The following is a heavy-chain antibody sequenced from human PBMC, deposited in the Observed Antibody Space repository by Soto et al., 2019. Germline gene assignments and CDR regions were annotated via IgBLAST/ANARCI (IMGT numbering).Heavy chain of an antibody. CDR2: IDPSDSYT. D-gene: IGHD5-18*01. V-gene: IGHV5-10-1*01. Sequence: PGESLKISCKGSGYSFTSYWISWVRQMPGKGLEWMGRIDPSDSYTNYSPSFQGHVTISADKSISTAYLQWSSLKASDTAMYYCARSQYVDTAMVPWGQGTLVTVSS. CDR1: GYSFTSYW. CDR3: ARSQYVDTAMVP. J-gene: IGHJ5*02.